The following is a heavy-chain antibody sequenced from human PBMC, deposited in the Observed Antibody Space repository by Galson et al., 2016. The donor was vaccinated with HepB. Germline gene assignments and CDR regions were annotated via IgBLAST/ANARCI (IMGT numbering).Heavy chain of an antibody. Sequence: LSLTCTVSGGSFPSYYWSWIRQPAGKGLEWIGRIFSIGTTDYNPSLKGRVTMSVDTSKNPFTLQLRYVTAADTAVYYCASRFGSGWYVGWTGFDVWGLGTLVTVSS. J-gene: IGHJ5*02. D-gene: IGHD6-19*01. CDR3: ASRFGSGWYVGWTGFDV. CDR2: IFSIGTT. V-gene: IGHV4-4*07. CDR1: GGSFPSYY.